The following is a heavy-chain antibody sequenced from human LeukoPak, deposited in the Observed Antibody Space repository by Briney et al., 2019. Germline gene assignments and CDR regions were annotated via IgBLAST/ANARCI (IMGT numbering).Heavy chain of an antibody. CDR2: ISSSGSTI. V-gene: IGHV3-48*03. CDR3: ARDQVYSGYED. Sequence: GSLRLSCAASGFTFSSYEMNWVRQAPGKGLEWVSYISSSGSTIYYADSVKGRFTISRDNAKNSLYLQMNSLRAEDTAVYYCARDQVYSGYEDWGQGTLVTVSS. CDR1: GFTFSSYE. J-gene: IGHJ4*02. D-gene: IGHD5-12*01.